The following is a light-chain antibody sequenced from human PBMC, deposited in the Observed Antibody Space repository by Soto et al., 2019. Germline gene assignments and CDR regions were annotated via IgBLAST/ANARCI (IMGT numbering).Light chain of an antibody. CDR3: QQYGSSLPIT. V-gene: IGKV3-20*01. CDR1: QSLTSTY. Sequence: EIVLTQSPGTLSLSPGERATLSCRASQSLTSTYLAWYRQKPGQAPRLLIYDASSRATGIPDRFSGSGSGTDFTLTISRLEPEDFAVYYCQQYGSSLPITFGQGTRLEIK. CDR2: DAS. J-gene: IGKJ5*01.